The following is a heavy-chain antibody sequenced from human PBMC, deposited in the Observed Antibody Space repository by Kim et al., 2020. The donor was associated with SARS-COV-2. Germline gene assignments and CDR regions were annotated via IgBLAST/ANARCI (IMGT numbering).Heavy chain of an antibody. V-gene: IGHV2-5*02. Sequence: SGPTLVKPTQTLTLTCTFSGFSLSTGRMGVGWIRQPPGKALEWLARFYWDDDKRLSASLRNRLTSTKDTSKNQVVLTVTNMDPADTATYYCFNSRPYRTTCYEEHRGQGTLVAVSS. CDR2: FYWDDDK. J-gene: IGHJ4*02. D-gene: IGHD2-2*01. CDR3: FNSRPYRTTCYEEH. CDR1: GFSLSTGRMG.